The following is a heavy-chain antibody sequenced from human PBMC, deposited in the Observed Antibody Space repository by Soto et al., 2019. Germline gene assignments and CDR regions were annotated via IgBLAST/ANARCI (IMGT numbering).Heavy chain of an antibody. CDR3: AFSSGWRDFDY. J-gene: IGHJ4*02. Sequence: SETLSLTCAVYGGSFSGYYWSWIRQPPGKGLEWIGEINHSGSTNYNPSLKSRVTISVDTSKNQFSLKLSSVTAADTAVYYCAFSSGWRDFDYWGQGXLVTVSS. CDR1: GGSFSGYY. V-gene: IGHV4-34*01. D-gene: IGHD6-19*01. CDR2: INHSGST.